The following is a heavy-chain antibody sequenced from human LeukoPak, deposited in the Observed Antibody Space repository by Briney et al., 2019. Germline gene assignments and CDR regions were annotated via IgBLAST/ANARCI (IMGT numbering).Heavy chain of an antibody. CDR1: GFTFSSYG. Sequence: PGGSLRLSCAASGFTFSSYGMHWVRQAPGKGLEWVAFIRYDGSNKYYADSVKGRFTISRDNSKNTLYLQMNSLRAEDTAVYYCARDEYSSGRGYFDYWGQGTLVTVSS. V-gene: IGHV3-30*02. J-gene: IGHJ4*02. CDR3: ARDEYSSGRGYFDY. CDR2: IRYDGSNK. D-gene: IGHD6-19*01.